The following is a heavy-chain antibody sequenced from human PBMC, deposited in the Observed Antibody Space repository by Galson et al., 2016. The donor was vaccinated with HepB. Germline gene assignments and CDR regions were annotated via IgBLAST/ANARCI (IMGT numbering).Heavy chain of an antibody. CDR3: AKVVGRLGTCGDAFDI. CDR1: GFTFSSYT. D-gene: IGHD3-16*01. Sequence: SLRLSCAASGFTFSSYTMSWVRQAPGRGLVWVSLINGSGGSTHYADSVKGRFTISRDNSKNTRYLQMNSLRAEDTAVYYCAKVVGRLGTCGDAFDIWGQGTMVTVSS. CDR2: INGSGGST. J-gene: IGHJ3*02. V-gene: IGHV3-23*01.